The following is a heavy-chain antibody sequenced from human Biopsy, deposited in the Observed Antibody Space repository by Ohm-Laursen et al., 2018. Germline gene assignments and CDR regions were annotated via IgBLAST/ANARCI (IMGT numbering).Heavy chain of an antibody. V-gene: IGHV4-34*01. Sequence: GTLSLTWAVYNVSFSSFYWSWIRQPPGKGLEWIGEISHTGSTNYNPPLKSRVFTSVDTSKSQFSLKLNSVTAADTAVYYCARHLKSETLDRNWFDSWGQGALVTVSS. CDR3: ARHLKSETLDRNWFDS. D-gene: IGHD1-14*01. CDR1: NVSFSSFY. J-gene: IGHJ5*01. CDR2: ISHTGST.